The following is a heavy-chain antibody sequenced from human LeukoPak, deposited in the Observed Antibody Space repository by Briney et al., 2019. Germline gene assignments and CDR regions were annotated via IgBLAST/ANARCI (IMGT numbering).Heavy chain of an antibody. D-gene: IGHD6-19*01. CDR1: GFTFSSYW. CDR3: AKPFSSGWYNGGHNWFDP. J-gene: IGHJ5*02. V-gene: IGHV3-74*01. Sequence: GGSLRLTCAASGFTFSSYWMHWVRQAPGKGLVWVSRINSDGSSTSYADSVKGRFTISRDNAKNTLYLQMNSLRAEDTAVYYCAKPFSSGWYNGGHNWFDPWGQGTLVTVSS. CDR2: INSDGSST.